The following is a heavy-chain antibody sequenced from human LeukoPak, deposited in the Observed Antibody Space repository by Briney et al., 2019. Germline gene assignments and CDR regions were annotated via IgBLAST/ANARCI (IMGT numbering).Heavy chain of an antibody. V-gene: IGHV3-23*01. D-gene: IGHD3-10*02. Sequence: QPGGSLRLSCVVSGFTFSSYAMSWVRQAPGKGLEWVSAISGSGGSTYYADSVKGRFTISRDSAKNSLYLQMNSLRAEDTAVYYCAELGITMIGGVWGKGTTVTISS. CDR2: ISGSGGST. J-gene: IGHJ6*04. CDR3: AELGITMIGGV. CDR1: GFTFSSYA.